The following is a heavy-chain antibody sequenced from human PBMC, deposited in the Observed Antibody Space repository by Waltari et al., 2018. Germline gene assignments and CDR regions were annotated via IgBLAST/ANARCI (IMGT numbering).Heavy chain of an antibody. CDR3: ARLDFWTGSYY. V-gene: IGHV3-53*01. J-gene: IGHJ4*02. CDR2: IYSGGST. Sequence: EVQLVESGGGWIQPGGSMRRSCAVSGFTASNTYMSWGRQAPGKGLEWVSVIYSGGSTYYADSVKGRFTISRDSSENTVYLQMSSLRAEDTALYYCARLDFWTGSYYWGQGTLVTVSS. D-gene: IGHD3-3*01. CDR1: GFTASNTY.